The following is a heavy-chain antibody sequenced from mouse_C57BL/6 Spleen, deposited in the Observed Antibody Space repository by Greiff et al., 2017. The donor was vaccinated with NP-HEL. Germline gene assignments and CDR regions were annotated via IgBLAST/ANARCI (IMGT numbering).Heavy chain of an antibody. V-gene: IGHV1-82*01. CDR3: ARRPYYYGSSLDY. CDR2: IYPGDGDT. D-gene: IGHD1-1*01. CDR1: GYAFSSSW. J-gene: IGHJ2*01. Sequence: QVQLQQSGPELVKPGASVKISCKASGYAFSSSWMNWVKQRPGQGLEWIGRIYPGDGDTNYNGKFKGKATLTADKSSSTAYMQLSSLTSEDSAVYFCARRPYYYGSSLDYWGQGTTLTVSS.